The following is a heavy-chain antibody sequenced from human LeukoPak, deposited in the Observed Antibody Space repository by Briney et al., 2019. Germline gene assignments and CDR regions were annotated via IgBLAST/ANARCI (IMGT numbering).Heavy chain of an antibody. CDR3: CRVACDSGFCNVDY. D-gene: IGHD3-22*01. Sequence: PSETLSLTCTVSDDSISDYYRGWIRQPPGKGLEWIGYFHNSGTSTYNPSLKSRVTISADTSKNQFSLKLNSLTTADTAVYYCCRVACDSGFCNVDYWGQGTLVPVTS. V-gene: IGHV4-59*01. CDR1: DDSISDYY. J-gene: IGHJ4*02. CDR2: FHNSGTS.